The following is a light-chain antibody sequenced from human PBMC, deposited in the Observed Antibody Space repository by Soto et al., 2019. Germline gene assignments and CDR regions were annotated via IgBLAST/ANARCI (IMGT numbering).Light chain of an antibody. CDR3: QQYNSYSPWP. CDR1: QSVNRW. Sequence: DNKMKQSPSTLSATVGDRVTITCRASQSVNRWLAWFQQKPGKVPKLLIFDASTLQTGVPSRFGGGGSGTEFTLTISGLQPDDFATYYCQQYNSYSPWPFGPGTNVAIK. V-gene: IGKV1-5*01. J-gene: IGKJ3*01. CDR2: DAS.